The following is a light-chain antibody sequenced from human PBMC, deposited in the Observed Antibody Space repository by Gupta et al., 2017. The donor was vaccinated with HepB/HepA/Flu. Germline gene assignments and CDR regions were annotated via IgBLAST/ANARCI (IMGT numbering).Light chain of an antibody. CDR1: SLRSYY. V-gene: IGLV3-19*01. Sequence: SSELTQDPAVSVALGQTVRITCQGDSLRSYYASWYQQKPGQAPVLVIYGKNNRPSGIPDRFSGSSSGNTAYLTITGAQAEDEADYDCNSRDSSGNHVVFGGGTKLT. CDR2: GKN. J-gene: IGLJ2*01. CDR3: NSRDSSGNHVV.